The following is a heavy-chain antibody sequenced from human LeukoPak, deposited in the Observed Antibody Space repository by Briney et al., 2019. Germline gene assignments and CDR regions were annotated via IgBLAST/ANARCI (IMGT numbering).Heavy chain of an antibody. J-gene: IGHJ4*02. CDR3: ARTSGSYFDY. V-gene: IGHV4-34*01. CDR1: GGSFSGYY. D-gene: IGHD1-26*01. Sequence: SETLSLTCAVYGGSFSGYYWSWIRQPPGKGLEWIGEINHSGSTNYNPSLKSRVTMSVDTSKNQFSLKLTSVTAADTAVYYCARTSGSYFDYWGQGSLVTVSS. CDR2: INHSGST.